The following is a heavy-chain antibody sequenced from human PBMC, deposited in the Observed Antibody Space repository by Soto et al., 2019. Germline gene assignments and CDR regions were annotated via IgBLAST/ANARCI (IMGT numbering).Heavy chain of an antibody. Sequence: AASGFTFSSYWMSWVRQAPGKGLEWVANIKQDGSEKFYVDSVKGRFTISRDNAKNSLYLQMNSLRAEDTAVYYRARGTGAAVAADYGVQGALVTVSS. D-gene: IGHD6-19*01. CDR2: IKQDGSEK. CDR3: ARGTGAAVAADY. CDR1: GFTFSSYW. V-gene: IGHV3-7*01. J-gene: IGHJ4*02.